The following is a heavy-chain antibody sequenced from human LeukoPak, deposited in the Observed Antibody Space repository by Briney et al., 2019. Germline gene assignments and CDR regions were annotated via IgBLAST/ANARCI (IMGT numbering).Heavy chain of an antibody. CDR2: ISSSSSYI. V-gene: IGHV3-21*01. CDR1: GFTFSSYS. D-gene: IGHD2-2*01. J-gene: IGHJ6*03. Sequence: PGGSLRLSCAASGFTFSSYSMNWVRQAPGKGLEWVSSISSSSSYIYYADSVKGRFTISRDNAKNSLYLQMNSLRAEDTAVYYCARDCSSTSIFSARGEYYMDVWGKGTTVTISS. CDR3: ARDCSSTSIFSARGEYYMDV.